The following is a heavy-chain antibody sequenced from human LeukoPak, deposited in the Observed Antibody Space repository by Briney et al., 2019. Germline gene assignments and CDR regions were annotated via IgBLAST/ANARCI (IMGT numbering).Heavy chain of an antibody. V-gene: IGHV3-23*01. D-gene: IGHD1-1*01. Sequence: GGSLRLSCAACGVTFSSYWMSWVRQAPGKGLEWVSGTSSNGEVKYYADSVKGRFTVSRDNSKDTLYLQMDSLGVEDTAMYYCARDFNWNEPYYFDYWGPGTLVTVSS. CDR2: TSSNGEVK. CDR1: GVTFSSYW. J-gene: IGHJ4*02. CDR3: ARDFNWNEPYYFDY.